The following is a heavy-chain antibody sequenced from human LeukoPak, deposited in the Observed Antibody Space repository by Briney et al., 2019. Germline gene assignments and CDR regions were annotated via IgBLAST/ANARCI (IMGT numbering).Heavy chain of an antibody. CDR2: ISSSTNTI. CDR1: GFTFSRHA. J-gene: IGHJ4*02. Sequence: GGSLRLSCAASGFTFSRHAMNWVRQAPGKGLEWLSYISSSTNTIYYADSVKGRFTISRDNAKNSLYLQMNGLGAEDTAVYYCARELNGYGYYFFDYWGPGTLVTVSS. V-gene: IGHV3-48*04. D-gene: IGHD3-16*01. CDR3: ARELNGYGYYFFDY.